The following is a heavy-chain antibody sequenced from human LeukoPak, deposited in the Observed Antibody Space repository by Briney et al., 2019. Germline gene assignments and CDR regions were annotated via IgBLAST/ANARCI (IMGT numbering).Heavy chain of an antibody. CDR2: IDHFGSS. J-gene: IGHJ6*03. V-gene: IGHV4-34*01. CDR3: ARRWRWLQLSYYMDV. Sequence: PSETLSLTCTVSGGSISSYYWSWIRQPPGKGLEWIGEIDHFGSSRYNPSLKSRVTISLDTSKNQFSLNLSSVTAADTGVYYCARRWRWLQLSYYMDVWGKGTTVTISS. D-gene: IGHD5-24*01. CDR1: GGSISSYY.